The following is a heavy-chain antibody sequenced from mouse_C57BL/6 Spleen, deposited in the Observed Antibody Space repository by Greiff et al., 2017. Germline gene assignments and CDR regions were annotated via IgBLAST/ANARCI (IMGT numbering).Heavy chain of an antibody. CDR3: ARPYYGSSYAMDY. Sequence: QVQLQQSGAELMKPGASVKLSCKATGYTFTGYWIAWVKQRPGHGLEWIGEILPGSDSTNYNEKFKGKATFTADTSSNTAYMQRSSLTTEDSAIYYCARPYYGSSYAMDYWGQGTSVTVSS. J-gene: IGHJ4*01. D-gene: IGHD1-1*01. V-gene: IGHV1-9*01. CDR1: GYTFTGYW. CDR2: ILPGSDST.